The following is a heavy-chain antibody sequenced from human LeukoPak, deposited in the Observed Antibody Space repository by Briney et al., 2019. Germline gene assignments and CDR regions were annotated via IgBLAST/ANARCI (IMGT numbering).Heavy chain of an antibody. J-gene: IGHJ4*02. V-gene: IGHV1-69*05. D-gene: IGHD3-22*01. CDR2: IIPIFGTA. Sequence: GASVKVSCKASGGTFSSYAISWVRQAPGQGLEWMGGIIPIFGTANYAQKFQGRVTITTDEYSRTAYMELSSLRSEDTAVYYCARGRRYYDSSGYGDYWGQGTLVTVSS. CDR1: GGTFSSYA. CDR3: ARGRRYYDSSGYGDY.